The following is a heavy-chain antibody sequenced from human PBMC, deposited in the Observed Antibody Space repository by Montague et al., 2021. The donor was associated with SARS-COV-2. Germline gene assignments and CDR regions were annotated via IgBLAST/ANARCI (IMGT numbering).Heavy chain of an antibody. V-gene: IGHV4-59*12. CDR3: ARDPWRITIFGVVTRYGMDV. Sequence: SETLSLTCTVSGGSISSIYWSWFRQPPGKGLEWIGYISDSGSTNYNPSLTSRVTMSVDTSKNQFSLKVNSVTAADTAVYYCARDPWRITIFGVVTRYGMDVWGQGTTVTVSS. J-gene: IGHJ6*02. D-gene: IGHD3-3*01. CDR1: GGSISSIY. CDR2: ISDSGST.